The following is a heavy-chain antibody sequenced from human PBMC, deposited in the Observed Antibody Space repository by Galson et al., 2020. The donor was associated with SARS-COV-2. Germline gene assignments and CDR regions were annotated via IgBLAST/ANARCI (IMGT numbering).Heavy chain of an antibody. CDR1: GFTFSTSA. CDR3: AKNLLALVAYDY. Sequence: GESLKISCAASGFTFSTSAMTWVRQAPGKGLEWVSAISGGGESIYYTDSGKGRFTISRDNSKNTLYLQMNSLRAEDPAIYFCAKNLLALVAYDYWGQGSLVTVSS. J-gene: IGHJ4*02. V-gene: IGHV3-23*01. CDR2: ISGGGESI. D-gene: IGHD5-12*01.